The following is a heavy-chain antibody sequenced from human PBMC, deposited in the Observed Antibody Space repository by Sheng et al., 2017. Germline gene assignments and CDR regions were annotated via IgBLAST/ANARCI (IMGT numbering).Heavy chain of an antibody. Sequence: VQLVQSGGGVVQPGRSLRLSCAASGFIFSNYWMTWVRQAPGKGLEWVATIKQDAGEDYYVDSVKGRFTVARDNVRDSLYLQMDSLRVEDTGLYYCVRDVTATVYRYYFLDVWGQGTTVTVSS. V-gene: IGHV3-7*01. CDR1: GFIFSNYW. CDR2: IKQDAGED. J-gene: IGHJ6*03. CDR3: VRDVTATVYRYYFLDV. D-gene: IGHD2-21*02.